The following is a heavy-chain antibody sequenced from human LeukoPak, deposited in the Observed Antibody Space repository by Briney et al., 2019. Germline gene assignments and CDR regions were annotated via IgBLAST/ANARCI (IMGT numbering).Heavy chain of an antibody. V-gene: IGHV1-18*01. D-gene: IGHD6-19*01. CDR3: ARDLEESYSSGWYNY. CDR1: GYTFTSYG. CDR2: ISAYNGNT. Sequence: GASVNVSCKASGYTFTSYGISWVRQAPGQGLEWMGWISAYNGNTNYAQKLQGRVTMTTDTSTSTAYMELRSLRSDDTAVYYCARDLEESYSSGWYNYWGQGTLVTVSS. J-gene: IGHJ4*02.